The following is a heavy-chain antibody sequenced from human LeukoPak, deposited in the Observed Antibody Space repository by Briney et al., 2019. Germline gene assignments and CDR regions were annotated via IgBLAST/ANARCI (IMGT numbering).Heavy chain of an antibody. CDR1: GFTFSNHA. Sequence: PGGSLRLSCVASGFTFSNHAMSWVRQAPGKGLEWVAAISGSGGRTYYADSVKGRFTISRDNSKNTLYLQMNSLRAEDTAVYYCAKVDVDTDYWGQGTLVTISS. J-gene: IGHJ4*02. D-gene: IGHD5-18*01. CDR3: AKVDVDTDY. V-gene: IGHV3-23*01. CDR2: ISGSGGRT.